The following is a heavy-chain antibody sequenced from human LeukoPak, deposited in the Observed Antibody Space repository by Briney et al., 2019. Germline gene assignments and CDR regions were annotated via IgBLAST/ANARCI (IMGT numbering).Heavy chain of an antibody. CDR2: ISSSSSYR. CDR1: GFTFSSYN. J-gene: IGHJ5*02. Sequence: PGGSLRLSCAASGFTFSSYNMNWVRQAPGKGLEWVSSISSSSSYRYSTDSVKGRFTISRDNAKNSLYLQMNSLRAEDTAVYYCARDSSGPWFDPWGQGTLVTVSS. CDR3: ARDSSGPWFDP. V-gene: IGHV3-21*01. D-gene: IGHD6-6*01.